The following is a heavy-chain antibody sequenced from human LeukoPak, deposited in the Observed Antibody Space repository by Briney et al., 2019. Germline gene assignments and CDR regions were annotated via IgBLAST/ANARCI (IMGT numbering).Heavy chain of an antibody. J-gene: IGHJ6*02. V-gene: IGHV1-46*01. CDR3: ARGGSNRNNYYYYGMDV. Sequence: ASVKVSCKASGYTFTSYYMHWVRQAPGQGLEWMGIINPSGGSTSYAQKFQGRVTMTRDTSTSTVYMELSSLRSEDTAVYYCARGGSNRNNYYYYGMDVWGQGTTVTVSS. CDR2: INPSGGST. D-gene: IGHD3-16*01. CDR1: GYTFTSYY.